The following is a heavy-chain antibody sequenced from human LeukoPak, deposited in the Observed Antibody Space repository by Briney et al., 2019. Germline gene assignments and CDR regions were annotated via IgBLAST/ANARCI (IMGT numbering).Heavy chain of an antibody. V-gene: IGHV1-69*06. CDR1: GGTFSSYA. CDR3: ARDPTYYYDSSGYYYGY. Sequence: SVKVSCKASGGTFSSYAISWVRQAPGQGPEWMGRIIPIFGTANYAQKFQGRVTITADKSTSTAYMELSSLRSEDTAVYYCARDPTYYYDSSGYYYGYWGQGTLVTVSS. CDR2: IIPIFGTA. D-gene: IGHD3-22*01. J-gene: IGHJ4*02.